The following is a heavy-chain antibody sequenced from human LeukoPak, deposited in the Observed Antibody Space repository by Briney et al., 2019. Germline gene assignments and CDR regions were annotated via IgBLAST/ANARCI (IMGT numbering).Heavy chain of an antibody. CDR1: GASFSGYY. Sequence: SETLSLTCAVYGASFSGYYWSWIRQPPGKGLEWIGEINHSGSTNYNPSLKSRVTISADTSKNQFSLKLSSVTAADTAVYYCARGRLVSSQPFDYWGQGTLVTVSS. V-gene: IGHV4-34*01. J-gene: IGHJ4*02. CDR3: ARGRLVSSQPFDY. D-gene: IGHD6-6*01. CDR2: INHSGST.